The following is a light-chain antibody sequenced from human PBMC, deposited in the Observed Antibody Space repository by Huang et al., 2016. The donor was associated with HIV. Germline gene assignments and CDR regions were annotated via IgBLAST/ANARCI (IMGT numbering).Light chain of an antibody. CDR3: QQYYNWPWT. Sequence: DIQMTQSPSSLSASVGDRVTITCQASQDISNYLNWYQQKPGKAPKLLIYDASNLETGVPSRFSGSGSGTDFSLTISGLQPEDIATYYCQQYYNWPWTFGLGTKVEI. CDR1: QDISNY. V-gene: IGKV1-33*01. CDR2: DAS. J-gene: IGKJ1*01.